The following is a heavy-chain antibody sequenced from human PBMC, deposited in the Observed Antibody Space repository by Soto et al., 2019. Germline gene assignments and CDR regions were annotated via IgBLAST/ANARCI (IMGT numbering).Heavy chain of an antibody. Sequence: EVQLVESGGGLVKPGGSLRLSCAASGFTFSNAWMNWVRQAPGKGLEWVGRIKSKTDGGTTDYAAPVKGRFTISRDDSKNTLYLQMNSLKTEDTAVYYCTNGGNYNTGDAFDIWGQGTMVTVSS. CDR2: IKSKTDGGTT. D-gene: IGHD4-4*01. CDR3: TNGGNYNTGDAFDI. V-gene: IGHV3-15*07. CDR1: GFTFSNAW. J-gene: IGHJ3*02.